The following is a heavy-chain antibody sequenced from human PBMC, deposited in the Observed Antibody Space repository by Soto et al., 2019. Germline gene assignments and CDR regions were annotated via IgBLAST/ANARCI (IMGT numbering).Heavy chain of an antibody. J-gene: IGHJ5*02. Sequence: SETLSLTCTVSGGSISSSSYYWGWIRQPPGKGLEWIGSIYYSGSTYYNPSLKSRVTISVDTSKNQFSLKLSSVTAADTAVYYCTVSGWYSRWFDPWGQGTLVTVS. D-gene: IGHD6-19*01. CDR1: GGSISSSSYY. CDR3: TVSGWYSRWFDP. V-gene: IGHV4-39*01. CDR2: IYYSGST.